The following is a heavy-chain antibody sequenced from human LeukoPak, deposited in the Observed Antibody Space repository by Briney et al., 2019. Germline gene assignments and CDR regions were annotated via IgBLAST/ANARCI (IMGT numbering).Heavy chain of an antibody. D-gene: IGHD4-17*01. CDR1: GFTFSSYA. J-gene: IGHJ3*02. V-gene: IGHV3-23*01. CDR2: ISGSGGST. Sequence: PGGSLRLSCTASGFTFSSYAMSWVRQAPGKGLEWVSAISGSGGSTYYADSVKGRFTISRDNSKNTLYLQMNSLRAEDTAVYYCAIDYGDYIDAFDIWGQGTMVTVSS. CDR3: AIDYGDYIDAFDI.